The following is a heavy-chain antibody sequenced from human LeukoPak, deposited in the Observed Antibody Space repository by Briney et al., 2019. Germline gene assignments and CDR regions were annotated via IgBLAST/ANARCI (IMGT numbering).Heavy chain of an antibody. CDR2: INPNSGGT. CDR3: ARGGLIAVAGSRDAFDI. J-gene: IGHJ3*02. Sequence: ASVKVSFKASGYTFTGYYMHWVRQAPGQGLEGMGWINPNSGGTNYAQKFQGWVTMTRDTSISTAYMELSRLRSDDTAVYYCARGGLIAVAGSRDAFDIWGQGTMVTVSS. D-gene: IGHD6-19*01. CDR1: GYTFTGYY. V-gene: IGHV1-2*04.